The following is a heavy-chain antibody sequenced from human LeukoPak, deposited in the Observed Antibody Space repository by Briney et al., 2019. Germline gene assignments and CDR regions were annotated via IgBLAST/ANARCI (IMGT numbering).Heavy chain of an antibody. CDR1: DGSISTYY. V-gene: IGHV4-4*07. CDR3: ARQSGMATISY. J-gene: IGHJ4*02. Sequence: PSETLSLTCTVSDGSISTYYWSWIRQPAGKGLEWIGRIHTTGSTNYNPSLKSRVTMSVDTSKNQFSLKLTSVTAADTAVYYCARQSGMATISYWGQGTLVTVSS. D-gene: IGHD5-24*01. CDR2: IHTTGST.